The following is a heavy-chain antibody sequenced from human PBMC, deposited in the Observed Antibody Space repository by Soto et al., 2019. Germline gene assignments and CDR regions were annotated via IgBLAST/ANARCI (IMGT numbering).Heavy chain of an antibody. Sequence: QVQLVQSGAEVKKPGASVKVSCKASGYTFTSYGISWVRQAPGQGLEWMGWISAYNGNTNYAQKLQGRVTLNTETSTSTAYMEMRSLRSDDTAVYYCARDRFGSLPYGGHYFDYWGQGTLVTVSS. CDR1: GYTFTSYG. CDR3: ARDRFGSLPYGGHYFDY. D-gene: IGHD3-10*01. V-gene: IGHV1-18*01. J-gene: IGHJ4*02. CDR2: ISAYNGNT.